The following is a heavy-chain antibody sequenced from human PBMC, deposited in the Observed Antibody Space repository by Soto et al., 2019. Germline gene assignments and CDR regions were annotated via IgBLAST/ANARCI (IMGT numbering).Heavy chain of an antibody. D-gene: IGHD6-19*01. J-gene: IGHJ4*02. V-gene: IGHV4-39*01. Sequence: QLQLQESGPGLVKPSETLSLTCTVSGGSISSSSYYWGWIRQPPGKGLEWIGSIYYSGSTYYNPSLKSRVTISVDTSKNQFSLKLSSVTAADTAVYYCARHSYSSGWYYFDYWGQGTLVTVSS. CDR1: GGSISSSSYY. CDR2: IYYSGST. CDR3: ARHSYSSGWYYFDY.